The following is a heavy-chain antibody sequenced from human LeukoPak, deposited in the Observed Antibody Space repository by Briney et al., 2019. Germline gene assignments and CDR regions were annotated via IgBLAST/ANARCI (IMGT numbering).Heavy chain of an antibody. J-gene: IGHJ4*02. CDR2: IYSGGGT. D-gene: IGHD3-22*01. CDR1: GFTVSSNY. CDR3: ARVSYYDSSGYYFLSYVDY. Sequence: GGSLRLSCAASGFTVSSNYMSWVRQAPGKGLEWVSVIYSGGGTYYADSVKGRFTISRDNSKNTLYLQMNSLGAEDTAVYYCARVSYYDSSGYYFLSYVDYWGQGTLVTVSS. V-gene: IGHV3-53*01.